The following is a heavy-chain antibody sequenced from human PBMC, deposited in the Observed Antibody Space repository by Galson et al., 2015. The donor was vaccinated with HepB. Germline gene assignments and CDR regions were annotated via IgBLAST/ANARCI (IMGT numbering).Heavy chain of an antibody. Sequence: SLRLSCAASGFTVSSNSMSWVRQAPGKGLEWVSVIYSGGSTYYADSVKGRFTISRDNSKNTLYLQMNSLRAEDTAVYYCARVLWFGELVSAFDIWGQGTMVTVSS. D-gene: IGHD3-10*01. J-gene: IGHJ3*02. CDR1: GFTVSSNS. V-gene: IGHV3-66*01. CDR2: IYSGGST. CDR3: ARVLWFGELVSAFDI.